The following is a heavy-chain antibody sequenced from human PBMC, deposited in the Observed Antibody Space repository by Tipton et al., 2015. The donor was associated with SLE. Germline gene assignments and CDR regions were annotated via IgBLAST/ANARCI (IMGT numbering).Heavy chain of an antibody. D-gene: IGHD3-3*01. J-gene: IGHJ4*02. CDR1: GDSISSYY. CDR3: ARGVTIFGVVIIGGGYFDY. CDR2: IDYSGST. V-gene: IGHV4-59*12. Sequence: TLSLTCIVSGDSISSYYWSWIRQPPGEGLEWIGYIDYSGSTNYDPSLKSRVTISVDTSKNQFSLKLSSVTAADTAVYYCARGVTIFGVVIIGGGYFDYWGQGTLVTVSS.